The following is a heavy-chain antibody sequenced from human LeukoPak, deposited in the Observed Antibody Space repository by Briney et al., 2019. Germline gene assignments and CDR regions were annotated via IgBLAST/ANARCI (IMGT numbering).Heavy chain of an antibody. V-gene: IGHV3-48*03. CDR2: ISDSGTIT. J-gene: IGHJ4*02. CDR1: GVTFTNYE. Sequence: GGSLRLSCAASGVTFTNYEMAWVRQAPGMGLEWVSYISDSGTITKDVDAVKGRFTISRDNARNSVYLQMESLRVEDTALYYCAGGPQYGGSYVDWGQGTLVTVSS. CDR3: AGGPQYGGSYVD. D-gene: IGHD1-26*01.